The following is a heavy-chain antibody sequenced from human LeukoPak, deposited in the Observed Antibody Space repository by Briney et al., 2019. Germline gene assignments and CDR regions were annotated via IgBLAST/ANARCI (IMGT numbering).Heavy chain of an antibody. CDR3: ARRTRYYDFWSGYIQDAFDI. D-gene: IGHD3-3*01. CDR2: IYYSGST. V-gene: IGHV4-31*03. J-gene: IGHJ3*02. Sequence: PSQTLSLTCTVSGGSISSGYYWSWIRQHPGKGLEWIGYIYYSGSTYYNPSLKSRVTISVDTSKNQFSLKLSSVTAADTAVYYCARRTRYYDFWSGYIQDAFDIWGQGTMVTVSS. CDR1: GGSISSGYY.